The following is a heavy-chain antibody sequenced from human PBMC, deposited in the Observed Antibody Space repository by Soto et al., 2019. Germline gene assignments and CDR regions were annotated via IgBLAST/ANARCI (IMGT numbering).Heavy chain of an antibody. CDR1: GFTFSTYG. V-gene: IGHV3-30*18. CDR3: AKGGYGDGGVIDY. Sequence: QVQLVESGGGVVQPGRSLRLSCAASGFTFSTYGMQWVRQAPGKGLEWVAVISYDGSNKYYADSVKGRFTISRDNSKNKLYLQMNSLRAEDTAVYYCAKGGYGDGGVIDYWGQGTLVTVSS. D-gene: IGHD4-17*01. J-gene: IGHJ4*02. CDR2: ISYDGSNK.